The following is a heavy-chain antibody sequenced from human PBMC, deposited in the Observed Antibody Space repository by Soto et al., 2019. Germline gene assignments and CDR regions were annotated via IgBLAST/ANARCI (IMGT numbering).Heavy chain of an antibody. D-gene: IGHD1-26*01. CDR1: GIIFSGYG. CDR2: IRFDGSNI. V-gene: IGHV3-33*01. CDR3: AREGVGATVFFGYFDY. Sequence: QHGGSLRLSCAASGIIFSGYGMPGVRQAPGKGLEWVAVIRFDGSNIYYADSVKGRFTISRDNSKNTLYLQMNSLRAEDTAVYYCAREGVGATVFFGYFDYWGQGALVPVSS. J-gene: IGHJ4*02.